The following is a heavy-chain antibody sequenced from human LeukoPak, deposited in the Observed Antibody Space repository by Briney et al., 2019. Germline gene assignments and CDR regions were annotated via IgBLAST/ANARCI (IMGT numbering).Heavy chain of an antibody. D-gene: IGHD2-2*01. Sequence: PGGSLRLSCAASGFTFSNYAMSWVRQAPGKGLEWVSSISGSGGSTYYADSVKGRFTISRDNSKNTLYLQMNSLRAEDTAVYYCAKGVVPAAIHQGSDYWGQGTRVTVSS. V-gene: IGHV3-23*01. CDR3: AKGVVPAAIHQGSDY. J-gene: IGHJ4*02. CDR1: GFTFSNYA. CDR2: ISGSGGST.